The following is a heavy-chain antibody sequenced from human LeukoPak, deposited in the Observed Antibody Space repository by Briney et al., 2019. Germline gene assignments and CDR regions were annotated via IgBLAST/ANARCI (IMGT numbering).Heavy chain of an antibody. Sequence: GGSLRLSCAASGFTFSNYWMNWVCQAPGKGLEWVAIIKRDGSEKYYVDSVKGRFTISRDNAKNSLYLQMSSLRAEDTAVYYCARDPSRGYTYGYGDYWGQGILVTVSS. J-gene: IGHJ4*02. CDR3: ARDPSRGYTYGYGDY. CDR1: GFTFSNYW. CDR2: IKRDGSEK. V-gene: IGHV3-7*01. D-gene: IGHD5-18*01.